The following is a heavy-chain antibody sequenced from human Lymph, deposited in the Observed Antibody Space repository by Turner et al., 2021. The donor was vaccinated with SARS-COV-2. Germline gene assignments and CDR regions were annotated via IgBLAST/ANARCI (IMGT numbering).Heavy chain of an antibody. D-gene: IGHD5-12*01. Sequence: EVKLLESGGGLVQPGGSLRLSCAASGFTFSSYAMSWVRQAPGKGLEWVSGISGSGGSTYYADSVKGRFTISRDNSKNTLYLQMNSLRAEDTAVYFCAKDASSISGYDCIDYWGQGTLVTVPS. CDR2: ISGSGGST. CDR1: GFTFSSYA. CDR3: AKDASSISGYDCIDY. V-gene: IGHV3-23*01. J-gene: IGHJ4*02.